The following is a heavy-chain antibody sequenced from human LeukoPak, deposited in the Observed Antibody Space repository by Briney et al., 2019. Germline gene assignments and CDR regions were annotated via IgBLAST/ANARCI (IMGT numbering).Heavy chain of an antibody. V-gene: IGHV3-23*01. Sequence: VGSLRLSCAASGFTFSNNAMSWVRQAPGKGLEWVSATSTSGVSAYYADSVKGRFTISRDNSKNTLYLQMDSLRAHDTAVYYCARYSASHYYPPAWDLWGQGTLVTVSS. D-gene: IGHD1-26*01. CDR2: TSTSGVSA. CDR3: ARYSASHYYPPAWDL. CDR1: GFTFSNNA. J-gene: IGHJ4*02.